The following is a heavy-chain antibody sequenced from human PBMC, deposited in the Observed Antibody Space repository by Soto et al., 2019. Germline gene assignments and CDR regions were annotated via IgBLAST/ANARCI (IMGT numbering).Heavy chain of an antibody. D-gene: IGHD3-22*01. CDR1: GYTFTSYD. CDR2: MNPNSGNT. CDR3: ARGGHSSGYNGVDY. V-gene: IGHV1-8*01. Sequence: ASVKVSCKASGYTFTSYDINWVRQATGQGLEWMGWMNPNSGNTGYAQKFQGRVTMTRNTSISTAYMELSSLRSEDTAVYYCARGGHSSGYNGVDYWGQGILVTVSS. J-gene: IGHJ4*02.